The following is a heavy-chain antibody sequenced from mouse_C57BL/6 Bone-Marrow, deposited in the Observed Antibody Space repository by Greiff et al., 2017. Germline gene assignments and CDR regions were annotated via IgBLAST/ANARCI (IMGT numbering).Heavy chain of an antibody. Sequence: EVQLQESGPELVKPGASVKMSCKASGYTFTDYNMHWVKQSHGKSLEWIGYINPNNGGTSYNQKFKGKATLTVNTSSSTAYMELRSLTSEDSAVYYCARGDLLWLWRSFAYWGQGTLVTVSA. CDR3: ARGDLLWLWRSFAY. V-gene: IGHV1-22*01. D-gene: IGHD2-2*01. CDR1: GYTFTDYN. CDR2: INPNNGGT. J-gene: IGHJ3*01.